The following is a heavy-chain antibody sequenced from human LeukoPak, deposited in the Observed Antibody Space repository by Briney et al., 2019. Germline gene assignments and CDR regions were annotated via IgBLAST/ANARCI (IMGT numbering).Heavy chain of an antibody. CDR3: APSPDFWSGAD. D-gene: IGHD3-3*01. CDR1: GSTFATYY. Sequence: ASVKVSCKASGSTFATYYMHWVRQAPGQGLEWMGGIIPIFGTANYAQKFQGRVTITADESTSTAYMELSSLRSEDTAMYYCAPSPDFWSGADWGQGTLVTVSS. V-gene: IGHV1-69*13. CDR2: IIPIFGTA. J-gene: IGHJ4*02.